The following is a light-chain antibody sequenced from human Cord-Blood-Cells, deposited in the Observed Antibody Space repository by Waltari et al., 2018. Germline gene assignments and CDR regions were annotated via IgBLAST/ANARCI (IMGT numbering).Light chain of an antibody. V-gene: IGKV3-20*01. CDR2: GAS. J-gene: IGKJ4*01. CDR3: QQYGSSPT. Sequence: EIVLTQSPGTLSFSPGERATLSCTASASVRSSYLAWYQQRPGQGPRLLTYGASSCATGIPDRFSGSGSGTDFTLTISRLEPEDFAVYYCQQYGSSPTFGGGTKVEIK. CDR1: ASVRSSY.